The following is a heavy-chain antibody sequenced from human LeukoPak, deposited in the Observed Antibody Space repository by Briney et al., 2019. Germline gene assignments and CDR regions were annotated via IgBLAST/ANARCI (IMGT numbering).Heavy chain of an antibody. CDR3: ARGQYSSGLGLLDY. CDR2: INPNSGGT. Sequence: ASVKVSCKASGYTFTGYYIHWVRQAPGQGLERMGWINPNSGGTNYAQKFQGRVTMTRDTSISTADMELNRLTSDDTAVYYCARGQYSSGLGLLDYWGQGTLVTVSS. CDR1: GYTFTGYY. V-gene: IGHV1-2*02. D-gene: IGHD6-19*01. J-gene: IGHJ4*02.